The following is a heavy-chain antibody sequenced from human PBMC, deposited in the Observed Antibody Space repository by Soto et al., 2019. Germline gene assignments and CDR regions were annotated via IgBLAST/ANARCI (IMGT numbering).Heavy chain of an antibody. CDR2: IYHSGST. Sequence: SETLSLTCAVSGGSTSSSNWWSWVRQPPGKGLEWIGEIYHSGSTNYNPSLKSRVTISVDKSKNRFSLKLSSVTAADTAVYYCARASYYDSSGYYPFDPWGQGTLVTVSS. CDR3: ARASYYDSSGYYPFDP. V-gene: IGHV4-4*02. CDR1: GGSTSSSNW. J-gene: IGHJ5*02. D-gene: IGHD3-22*01.